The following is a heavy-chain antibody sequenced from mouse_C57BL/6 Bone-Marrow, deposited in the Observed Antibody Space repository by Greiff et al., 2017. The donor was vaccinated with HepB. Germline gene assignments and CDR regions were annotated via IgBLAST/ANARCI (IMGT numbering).Heavy chain of an antibody. J-gene: IGHJ2*01. V-gene: IGHV1-78*01. D-gene: IGHD1-1*01. CDR3: ARPPFITTVVAPYFDY. Sequence: VKLMESDAELVKPGASVKISCKVSGYTFTDHTIHWMKQRPEQGLEWIGYIYPRDGSTKYNEKFKGKATLTADKSSSTAYMQLNSLTSEDSAVYFCARPPFITTVVAPYFDYWGQGTTLTVSS. CDR2: IYPRDGST. CDR1: GYTFTDHT.